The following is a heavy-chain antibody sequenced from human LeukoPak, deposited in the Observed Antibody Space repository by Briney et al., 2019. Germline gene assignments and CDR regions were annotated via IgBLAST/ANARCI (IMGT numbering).Heavy chain of an antibody. CDR3: ARDRNWFDP. CDR1: GGSISSYY. J-gene: IGHJ5*02. CDR2: IYYSGST. V-gene: IGHV4-59*01. Sequence: SETLSLTCTVSGGSISSYYWSWIRQPPGKGLEWIGYIYYSGSTNYNPSLKSRVTISVDTSKNQFSLKLSSVTAADTAVYYCARDRNWFDPWGQGTLVTVSS.